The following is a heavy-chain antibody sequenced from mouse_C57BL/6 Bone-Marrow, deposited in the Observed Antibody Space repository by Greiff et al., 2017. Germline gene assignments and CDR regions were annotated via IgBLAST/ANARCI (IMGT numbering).Heavy chain of an antibody. CDR2: IYPRSGNT. J-gene: IGHJ3*01. CDR3: AREVAYDGYYLAY. V-gene: IGHV1-81*01. Sequence: QVQLQQSGAELARPGASVKLSCKASGYTFTSYGISWVKQRTGQGLEWIGEIYPRSGNTYYNEKFKGKATLTADISSSTAYMELRSLTSEDSAVYFCAREVAYDGYYLAYWGQGTLVTVSA. CDR1: GYTFTSYG. D-gene: IGHD2-3*01.